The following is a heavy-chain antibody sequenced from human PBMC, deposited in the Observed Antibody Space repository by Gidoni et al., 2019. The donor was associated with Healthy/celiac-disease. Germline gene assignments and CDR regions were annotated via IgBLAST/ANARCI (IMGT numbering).Heavy chain of an antibody. CDR1: GGSISSSSYY. J-gene: IGHJ4*02. Sequence: QLQLQESGPGLVTPSATLSLTCTVSGGSISSSSYYWGWLRQPPGKGLAWIGSIYYSGSTYYNPSLKSRVTISVDTSKNQFSLKLSSVTAADTAVYYCARHPRASSSNDYWGQGTLVTVSS. V-gene: IGHV4-39*01. D-gene: IGHD6-6*01. CDR2: IYYSGST. CDR3: ARHPRASSSNDY.